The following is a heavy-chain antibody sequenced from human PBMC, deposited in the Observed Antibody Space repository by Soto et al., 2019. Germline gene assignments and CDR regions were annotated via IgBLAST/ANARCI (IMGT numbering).Heavy chain of an antibody. V-gene: IGHV3-30*18. CDR2: ISYDGSNK. CDR1: GFTFSSYG. D-gene: IGHD3-3*01. J-gene: IGHJ6*02. Sequence: PGGSLRLSCAASGFTFSSYGMHWVRQAPGKGLEWVAVISYDGSNKYYADSVKGRFTISRDNSKNTLYLQMNSLRAEDTAVYYCAKADPFGAYYYYGMDVWGQGTTVTVSS. CDR3: AKADPFGAYYYYGMDV.